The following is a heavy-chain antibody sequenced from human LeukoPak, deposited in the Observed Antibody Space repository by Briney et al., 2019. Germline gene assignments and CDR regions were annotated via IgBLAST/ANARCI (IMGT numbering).Heavy chain of an antibody. J-gene: IGHJ2*01. D-gene: IGHD5-24*01. CDR2: ISGSGDST. CDR3: AKMATVRYFDL. Sequence: PGGSLRLSCAASGFPFSSYAVSWVRQALGKGLEWVSAISGSGDSTYYAGSVKGRFTISRDNSKNALYLQMNSLRAEDTAVYYCAKMATVRYFDLWGRGTLVTVSS. CDR1: GFPFSSYA. V-gene: IGHV3-23*01.